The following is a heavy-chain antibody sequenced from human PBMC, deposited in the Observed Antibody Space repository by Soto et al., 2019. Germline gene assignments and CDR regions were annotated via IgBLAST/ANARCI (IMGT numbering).Heavy chain of an antibody. J-gene: IGHJ4*02. CDR1: GYSFTTYW. Sequence: PGESLKISCKGSGYSFTTYWIAWVRQMPGKGLEWMGIIYPGDSDARYSPSFQGQVTISADKSISTAYLQWSSLKAADTAVYYCARGGPPYRHLIRRLDYWGQGTLVTVSS. V-gene: IGHV5-51*01. D-gene: IGHD2-8*01. CDR2: IYPGDSDA. CDR3: ARGGPPYRHLIRRLDY.